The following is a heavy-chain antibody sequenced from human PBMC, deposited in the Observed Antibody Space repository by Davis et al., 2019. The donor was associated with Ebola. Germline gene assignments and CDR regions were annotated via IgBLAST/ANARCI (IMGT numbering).Heavy chain of an antibody. Sequence: GESLKISCAASGFTFRGSAMHWVRQASGKGLEWVGRIRIKANSYATAYAASVKGRFTISRDDSKNTAYLQMNSLKTEDTAVYYCTRLGYYDYVWGSYRPRSNWFDPWGQGTLVTVSS. CDR3: TRLGYYDYVWGSYRPRSNWFDP. D-gene: IGHD3-16*02. V-gene: IGHV3-73*01. J-gene: IGHJ5*02. CDR2: IRIKANSYAT. CDR1: GFTFRGSA.